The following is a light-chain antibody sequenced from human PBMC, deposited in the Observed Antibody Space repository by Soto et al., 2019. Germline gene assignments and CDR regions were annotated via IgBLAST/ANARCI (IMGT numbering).Light chain of an antibody. V-gene: IGKV1-5*01. CDR1: QTISGY. CDR2: DAS. J-gene: IGKJ5*01. Sequence: DIQMTQSPSSLSASVGDRVTLTCRASQTISGYLNWYQQKPGKAPKPLIYDASTLKTRVPSRFSGSGSGSEFNFTITGLQPDDFATYFCKQYNTYSTVGQGKRLEIK. CDR3: KQYNTYST.